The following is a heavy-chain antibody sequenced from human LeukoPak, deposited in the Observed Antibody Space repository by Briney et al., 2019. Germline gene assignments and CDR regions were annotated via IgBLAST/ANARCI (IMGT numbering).Heavy chain of an antibody. CDR3: ARQELSYGSGSHFDY. J-gene: IGHJ4*02. Sequence: PSETLSLTCTVSGGSISTYSWSWIRQPPGKGLEWIGSISYSGSTNYSPSPEGRVTMSVDTSKNQFSLKLRAVTAADTAVYFCARQELSYGSGSHFDYWGQGILVTVSS. CDR1: GGSISTYS. V-gene: IGHV4-59*08. D-gene: IGHD3-10*01. CDR2: ISYSGST.